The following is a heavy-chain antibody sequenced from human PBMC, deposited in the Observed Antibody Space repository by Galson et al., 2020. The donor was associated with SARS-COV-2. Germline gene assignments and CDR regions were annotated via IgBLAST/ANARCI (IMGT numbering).Heavy chain of an antibody. D-gene: IGHD3-3*01. J-gene: IGHJ3*02. CDR1: EFSLSTYW. CDR2: IKQDGSEK. V-gene: IGHV3-7*01. CDR3: ARGGYDFWTGHYRRWRACDI. Sequence: GGSLRLSCAASEFSLSTYWMSWVRQAPEKGLEWVATIKQDGSEKYYVDSVKGRFTISRDMAKNSLYLQMSSLRVDDTAVYFCARGGYDFWTGHYRRWRACDIWGQGTMVTVSS.